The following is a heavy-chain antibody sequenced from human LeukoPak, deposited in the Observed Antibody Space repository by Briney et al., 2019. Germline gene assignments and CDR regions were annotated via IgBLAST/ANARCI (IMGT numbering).Heavy chain of an antibody. J-gene: IGHJ6*02. V-gene: IGHV4-4*07. CDR3: ARDYYGSGSYYNHFYGMDV. CDR2: IYTSGST. D-gene: IGHD3-10*01. CDR1: GGSISSYY. Sequence: PSETLSLTCTVSGGSISSYYWSWIRQPAGKGLEWIGRIYTSGSTNYNPSLKSRVTMSVDTSKNQFSLKLSSVTAADTAVYYCARDYYGSGSYYNHFYGMDVWGQGTTVTVSS.